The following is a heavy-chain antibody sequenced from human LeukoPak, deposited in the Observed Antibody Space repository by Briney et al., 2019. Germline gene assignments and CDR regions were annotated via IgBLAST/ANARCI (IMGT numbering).Heavy chain of an antibody. CDR3: ARGGVLWFGESLFDY. J-gene: IGHJ4*02. CDR2: IKQDGSEK. CDR1: GFTFSSYW. D-gene: IGHD3-10*01. V-gene: IGHV3-7*01. Sequence: GGSLRLSCAASGFTFSSYWMNWVRQAPGKGLEWVANIKQDGSEKYYVDSVKGRFTISRDNAKNSLYLQMNSLRAEDTAVYYCARGGVLWFGESLFDYWGQGTLVTVSS.